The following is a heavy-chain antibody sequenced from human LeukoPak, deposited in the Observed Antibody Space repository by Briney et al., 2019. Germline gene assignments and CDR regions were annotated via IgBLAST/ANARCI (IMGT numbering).Heavy chain of an antibody. V-gene: IGHV3-33*01. CDR1: GFTFSRHG. Sequence: GGSLRLSCAASGFTFSRHGMHWVRQAPGKGLEWVAVIWPDGSEKYYADSVEGRFTISRDTSKNTLYLHMNSLRAEDTAVYYCARSNWPYYFDYWGQGTLVTVSS. CDR3: ARSNWPYYFDY. D-gene: IGHD1-1*01. CDR2: IWPDGSEK. J-gene: IGHJ4*02.